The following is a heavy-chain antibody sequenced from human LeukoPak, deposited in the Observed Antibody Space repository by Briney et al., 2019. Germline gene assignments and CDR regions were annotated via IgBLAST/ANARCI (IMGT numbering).Heavy chain of an antibody. D-gene: IGHD3-10*01. V-gene: IGHV3-30-3*02. CDR1: GFTFSSYA. J-gene: IGHJ4*02. Sequence: GGSLRLSCAASGFTFSSYAMHWVRQAPGKGLEWVAVISYDGSNEYYADSVKGRFTISRDNSKNTLYLQMNSLRVEDTAIYFCAKWGAQSGTYRALDYWGQGTLVTVSS. CDR2: ISYDGSNE. CDR3: AKWGAQSGTYRALDY.